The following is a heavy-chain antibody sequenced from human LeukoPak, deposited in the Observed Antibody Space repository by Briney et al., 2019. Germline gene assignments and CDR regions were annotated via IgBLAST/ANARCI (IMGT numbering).Heavy chain of an antibody. CDR2: IIPIFGTA. CDR3: ARDRSSSSPLFYFDY. J-gene: IGHJ4*02. Sequence: GASVKVSCKASGGTFSSYAISWVRQAPGQGLEWMGGIIPIFGTANYAQKFQGRVTITADESTSTAYMELSSLRSEDTAVYYCARDRSSSSPLFYFDYWGQGTLVTVSS. D-gene: IGHD6-6*01. V-gene: IGHV1-69*13. CDR1: GGTFSSYA.